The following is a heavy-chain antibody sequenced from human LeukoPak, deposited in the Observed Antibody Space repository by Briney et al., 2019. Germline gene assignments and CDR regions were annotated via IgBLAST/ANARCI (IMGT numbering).Heavy chain of an antibody. V-gene: IGHV3-74*01. CDR1: GFTFSSYW. CDR2: INFDGSST. Sequence: GGSLRLSCAASGFTFSSYWTHWVRQAPGTGLVWVSRINFDGSSTYYADSVKGRFTISRDNAKSTLYLQMNSLRAEDTALYYCARESIYYHDSRAAFDIWGQGTMVTVSS. J-gene: IGHJ3*02. D-gene: IGHD3-22*01. CDR3: ARESIYYHDSRAAFDI.